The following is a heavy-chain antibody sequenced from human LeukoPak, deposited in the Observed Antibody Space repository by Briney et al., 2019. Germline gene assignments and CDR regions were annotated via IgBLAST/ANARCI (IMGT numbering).Heavy chain of an antibody. CDR1: GFTVSSTY. V-gene: IGHV3-66*01. D-gene: IGHD2/OR15-2a*01. J-gene: IGHJ4*02. Sequence: PGGSLRLSCAASGFTVSSTYMNWVRQAPGKGLEWVSVIYSGGSTYYADSVKGRFTISRDNSKNTLYLQMNALRAEDTAVYYCAKVSVSLIIRGDFESWGQGTLVTVSS. CDR3: AKVSVSLIIRGDFES. CDR2: IYSGGST.